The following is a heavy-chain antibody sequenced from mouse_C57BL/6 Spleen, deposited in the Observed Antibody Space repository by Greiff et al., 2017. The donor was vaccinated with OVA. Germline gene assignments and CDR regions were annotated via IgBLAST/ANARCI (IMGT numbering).Heavy chain of an antibody. Sequence: QVQLQQSGPELVKPGASVKISCKASGYAFSSTWRNWVTQRPGKGLEGIGRIYPGDGDTNYNGKFKGKATLTADKSSSTAYMQLSSLTSEDSAVYFCARSPIYYGSSYGYFDVWGTGTTVTVSS. V-gene: IGHV1-82*01. CDR3: ARSPIYYGSSYGYFDV. CDR2: IYPGDGDT. CDR1: GYAFSSTW. D-gene: IGHD1-1*01. J-gene: IGHJ1*03.